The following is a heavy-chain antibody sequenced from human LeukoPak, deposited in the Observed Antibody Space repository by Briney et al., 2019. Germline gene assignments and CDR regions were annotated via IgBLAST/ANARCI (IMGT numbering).Heavy chain of an antibody. V-gene: IGHV3-7*01. D-gene: IGHD3-10*01. Sequence: GGSLRLSCAASGFTFSSYWMSWVRQAPGEGVEWVANIKQDGSEKYYVDSVKGRFTISRDNAKNSLYLQMNSLRAEDTAVYYCARDHPAVWEKWGLLTPGAFDIWGQGTMVTVSS. CDR1: GFTFSSYW. J-gene: IGHJ3*02. CDR3: ARDHPAVWEKWGLLTPGAFDI. CDR2: IKQDGSEK.